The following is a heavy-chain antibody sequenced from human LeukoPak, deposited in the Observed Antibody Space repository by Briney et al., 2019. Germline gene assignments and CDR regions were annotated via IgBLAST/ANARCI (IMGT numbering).Heavy chain of an antibody. J-gene: IGHJ4*02. D-gene: IGHD3-22*01. V-gene: IGHV3-30-3*01. CDR2: ISYDGSNK. Sequence: PGESLTLSCAPSGFTFSSYAMHWVRRAPGKGLEGGAGISYDGSNKYYADSVQGRFTISRDNSKNTLYLQMNSLRAEDTAVYYCARLLAENSGYYPDYWGQGALVTVCS. CDR3: ARLLAENSGYYPDY. CDR1: GFTFSSYA.